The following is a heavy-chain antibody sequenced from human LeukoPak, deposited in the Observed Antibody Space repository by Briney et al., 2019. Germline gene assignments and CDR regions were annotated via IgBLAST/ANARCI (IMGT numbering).Heavy chain of an antibody. CDR1: GDTSTTDA. CDR2: INTNTGNP. CDR3: ARSEERNAYGPAYYYYGMDV. V-gene: IGHV7-4-1*02. Sequence: ASVKVSCKASGDTSTTDAINWVRQAPGQGLEWMGWINTNTGNPTYAQGFTGRFVFSLDTSVITANLEISSLKSEDTAVYYCARSEERNAYGPAYYYYGMDVWGQGTMVIVSS. J-gene: IGHJ6*02. D-gene: IGHD3-10*01.